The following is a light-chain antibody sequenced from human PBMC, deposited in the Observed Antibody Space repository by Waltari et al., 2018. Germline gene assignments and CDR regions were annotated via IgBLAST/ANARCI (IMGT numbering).Light chain of an antibody. CDR1: QSISSW. V-gene: IGKV1-5*01. CDR2: KAS. J-gene: IGKJ1*01. CDR3: QQYNSAPWT. Sequence: DIQMTQSPSSLSASVGDKVTIPCQASQSISSWLAWYQQKPGKAPKPLIYKASSLESGVPSRFSGSGSGTDFTLTISSLQPEDFATYYCQQYNSAPWTFGQGTKVEIK.